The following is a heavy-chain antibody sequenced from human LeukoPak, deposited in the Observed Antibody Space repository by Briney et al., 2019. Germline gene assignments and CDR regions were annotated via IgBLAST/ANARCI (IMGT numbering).Heavy chain of an antibody. CDR2: INAGNGNT. Sequence: ASVKVSCKASGYTFTSYAMHWVRQAPGQRLEWMGWINAGNGNTKYSQKFQGRVTITRDTSASTAYMELGSLRSEDTAVYYCARGRSEDGYNPYFDYWGQGTLVTVSS. D-gene: IGHD5-24*01. CDR1: GYTFTSYA. J-gene: IGHJ4*02. CDR3: ARGRSEDGYNPYFDY. V-gene: IGHV1-3*01.